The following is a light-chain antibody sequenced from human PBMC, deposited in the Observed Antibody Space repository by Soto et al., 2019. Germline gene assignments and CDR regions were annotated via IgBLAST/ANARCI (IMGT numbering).Light chain of an antibody. V-gene: IGLV2-11*01. Sequence: QSALTQPRSVSGSPGQSVTISCTGTGSDVGGYDFVSWYQQHPGKAPKLMIYDVTKRPSGVPDRFSGSKSGNTASLTISGLQADDEADYYCCSFAGTYTVVFGGGTKLTV. J-gene: IGLJ2*01. CDR3: CSFAGTYTVV. CDR1: GSDVGGYDF. CDR2: DVT.